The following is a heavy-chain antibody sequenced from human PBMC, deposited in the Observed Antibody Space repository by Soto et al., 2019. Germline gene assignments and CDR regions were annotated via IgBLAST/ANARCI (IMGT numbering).Heavy chain of an antibody. CDR1: GFTFSSYS. CDR3: ASVAVTDFDY. J-gene: IGHJ4*02. D-gene: IGHD6-19*01. CDR2: ISSSSSTI. V-gene: IGHV3-48*01. Sequence: GGSLRLSCAASGFTFSSYSMNWVRQAPGKGLEWVSYISSSSSTIYYADSVKGRFTISRDNAKNSLYLQMNSLGAEDTAVYYCASVAVTDFDYWGQGTLVTVSS.